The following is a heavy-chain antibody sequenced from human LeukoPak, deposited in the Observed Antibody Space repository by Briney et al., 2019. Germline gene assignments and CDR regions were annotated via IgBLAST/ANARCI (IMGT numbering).Heavy chain of an antibody. J-gene: IGHJ4*02. D-gene: IGHD2-2*01. CDR2: ISGSGDIT. CDR3: AKYQTSSSSWSGRYFDY. V-gene: IGHV3-23*01. CDR1: GFTFSSYW. Sequence: GGSLRLSCAASGFTFSSYWMHWVRQAPGKGLEWVSGISGSGDITYYADSVKGRFTISRDNSKNTMYLQMNSLRAEDTALYYCAKYQTSSSSWSGRYFDYWGQGTLVTVSS.